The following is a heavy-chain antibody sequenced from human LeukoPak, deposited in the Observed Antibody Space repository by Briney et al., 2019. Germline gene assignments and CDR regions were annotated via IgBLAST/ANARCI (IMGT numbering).Heavy chain of an antibody. D-gene: IGHD3-22*01. CDR1: GFTFSSYS. Sequence: GGSLRLSCAASGFTFSSYSMNWVRQAPGKGLEWVSSISSSSSYIYYADSVKGRFTISRDNAKNSLYLQMNSLRADDTAVYYCARTITMIVVDVVFDYWGQGTLVTVSS. J-gene: IGHJ4*02. CDR3: ARTITMIVVDVVFDY. CDR2: ISSSSSYI. V-gene: IGHV3-21*01.